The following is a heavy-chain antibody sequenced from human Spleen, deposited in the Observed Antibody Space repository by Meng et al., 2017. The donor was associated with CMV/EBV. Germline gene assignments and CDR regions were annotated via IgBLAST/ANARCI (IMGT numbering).Heavy chain of an antibody. D-gene: IGHD3-9*01. CDR1: GGSFSGYY. CDR3: ARSLSGYRLCYFDY. J-gene: IGHJ4*02. V-gene: IGHV4-34*12. CDR2: IIHSGST. Sequence: SETLSLTCAVHGGSFSGYYWSWIRQPPGKGLEWIGEIIHSGSTNYNPSLKNRVTISVDTSKNQFSLKLSSVTAADTAVYYCARSLSGYRLCYFDYWGQGTLVTVSS.